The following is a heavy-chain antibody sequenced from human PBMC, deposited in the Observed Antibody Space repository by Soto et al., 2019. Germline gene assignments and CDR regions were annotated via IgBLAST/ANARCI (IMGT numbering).Heavy chain of an antibody. J-gene: IGHJ5*02. V-gene: IGHV4-59*08. CDR1: GVSIRSYY. Sequence: PSETLSLTCTVSGVSIRSYYWIWLRQPPGKGLEWIGYIYYSGGTNYNPSLKSRVTMSLDTSKNQFSLKLSSVTAADTAVYYCASTPTMVRGIIMGPNWFDPWGQGTLVTVSS. CDR2: IYYSGGT. D-gene: IGHD3-10*01. CDR3: ASTPTMVRGIIMGPNWFDP.